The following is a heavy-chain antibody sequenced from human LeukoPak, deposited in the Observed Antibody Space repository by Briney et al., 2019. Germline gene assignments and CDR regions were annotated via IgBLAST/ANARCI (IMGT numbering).Heavy chain of an antibody. CDR3: ARSIGYCSGGSCLLDWFDP. J-gene: IGHJ5*02. V-gene: IGHV1-2*02. Sequence: ASVKVSCKASGYTFTGYYMHWVRQAPGQGLEWMGWINPNSGGTNYAQKFQGRVTITRNTSISTAYMELSSLRSEDTAVYYCARSIGYCSGGSCLLDWFDPWGQGTLVTVSS. D-gene: IGHD2-15*01. CDR1: GYTFTGYY. CDR2: INPNSGGT.